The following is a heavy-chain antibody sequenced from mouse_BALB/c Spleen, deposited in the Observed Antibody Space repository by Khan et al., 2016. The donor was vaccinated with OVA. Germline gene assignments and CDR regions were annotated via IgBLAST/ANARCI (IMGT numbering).Heavy chain of an antibody. CDR3: TNGDYGWFAY. CDR2: ISSAATYT. CDR1: GFTFSSFV. V-gene: IGHV5-9-1*01. Sequence: EVELVESGGGLVEPGGSLKLSCAASGFTFSSFVMSWVRQTPEKRLEWVATISSAATYTYYPDSVKGRFTISRDNATNTLYLQINSLRSDDTAIYYCTNGDYGWFAYWGQGTLVTVST. J-gene: IGHJ3*01. D-gene: IGHD2-13*01.